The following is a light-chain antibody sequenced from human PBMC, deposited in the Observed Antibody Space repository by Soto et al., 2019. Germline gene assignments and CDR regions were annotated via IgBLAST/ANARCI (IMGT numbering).Light chain of an antibody. J-gene: IGKJ2*01. CDR3: QQYNNYPAWHT. CDR2: GAS. CDR1: QSVSSN. V-gene: IGKV3-15*01. Sequence: DIEMTQSPASLSASPGERVTLSCRASQSVSSNLAWYQQKPGQAPRLLIYGASTRTIGIPARFSGSGSGTEFTLTISSLQSEDFEFYYFQQYNNYPAWHTFGRGTKLEIK.